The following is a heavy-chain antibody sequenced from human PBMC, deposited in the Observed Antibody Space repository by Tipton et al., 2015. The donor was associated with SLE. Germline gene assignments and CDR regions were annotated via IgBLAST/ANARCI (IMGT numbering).Heavy chain of an antibody. CDR2: VSYDGSNK. CDR3: ARDYYDSSRYWPIRYYFDY. V-gene: IGHV3-30*04. J-gene: IGHJ4*02. D-gene: IGHD3-22*01. Sequence: SLRLSCAASGFTFSSYAMHWVRQAPGKGLEWVSVVSYDGSNKYYADSVKCRFTISRDNSKNTLYLQMNRLRAEDTAVYYCARDYYDSSRYWPIRYYFDYWGQGTLVTVSS. CDR1: GFTFSSYA.